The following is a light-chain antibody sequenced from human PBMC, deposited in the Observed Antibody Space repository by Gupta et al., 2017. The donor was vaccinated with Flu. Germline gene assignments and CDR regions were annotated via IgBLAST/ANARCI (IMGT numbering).Light chain of an antibody. J-gene: IGKJ1*01. CDR2: GAS. CDR1: QSVDSGY. V-gene: IGKV3-20*01. CDR3: QQYGGSPRT. Sequence: EIVLTQSPGTLSVSPGERATLSCRASQSVDSGYLAWYQQKPGQAPRLLIYGASTRATGIPDRFSGSGSGTDFSLTISRLEPEDFAVYYCQQYGGSPRTFGQGTKVEIK.